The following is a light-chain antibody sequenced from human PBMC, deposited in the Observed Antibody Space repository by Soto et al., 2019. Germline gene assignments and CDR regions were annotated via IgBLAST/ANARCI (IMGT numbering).Light chain of an antibody. Sequence: QSALTQPASVSGSPGQSITISCTGTSSDVGGYNYVSWYQQHPGKAPKLMIYDVSNRPSGVSNHFSVSKSGNTASLTISGLQADDEADYYCSSYTRSSTCVFGTGTKVTVL. CDR1: SSDVGGYNY. V-gene: IGLV2-14*01. CDR2: DVS. J-gene: IGLJ1*01. CDR3: SSYTRSSTCV.